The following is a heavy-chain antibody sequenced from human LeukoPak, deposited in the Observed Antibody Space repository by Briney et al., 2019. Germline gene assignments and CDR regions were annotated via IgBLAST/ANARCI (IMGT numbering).Heavy chain of an antibody. J-gene: IGHJ4*02. V-gene: IGHV3-20*04. CDR3: AREIYDSSGSDY. CDR1: GFTFSDHY. CDR2: INWNGGST. D-gene: IGHD3-22*01. Sequence: GGSLRLSCAASGFTFSDHYMDWVRQAPGKGLEWVSYINWNGGSTDYADSVKGRFTISRDNAKNSLYLQMNSLRAEDTALYYCAREIYDSSGSDYWGQGTLVTVSS.